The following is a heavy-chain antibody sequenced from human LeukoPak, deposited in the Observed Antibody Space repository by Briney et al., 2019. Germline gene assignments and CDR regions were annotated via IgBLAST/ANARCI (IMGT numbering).Heavy chain of an antibody. CDR3: ARLSLTYYDYVWGSYRYYLFDY. CDR2: INHSGST. Sequence: SETLSLTCAVYGGSFSGYYWSWIRQPPGKGLEWIGEINHSGSTNYNPSLKSRVTISVDTSKNQFSLKLSSVTAADTAVYYCARLSLTYYDYVWGSYRYYLFDYWGQGTLVTVSS. J-gene: IGHJ4*02. V-gene: IGHV4-34*01. D-gene: IGHD3-16*02. CDR1: GGSFSGYY.